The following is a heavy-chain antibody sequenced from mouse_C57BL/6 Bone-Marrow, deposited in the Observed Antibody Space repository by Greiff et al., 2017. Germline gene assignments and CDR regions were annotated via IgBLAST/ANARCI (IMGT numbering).Heavy chain of an antibody. Sequence: EVQGVESGGGLVQPGGSLKLSCAASGFTFSDYGMAWVRQAPRKGPEWVAFISNLAYSIYYADTVTGRFPISRENAKNTLYLEMSSLRSEDTAMYYCARQDYGSSYDYAMDYWGQGTSVTVSS. CDR1: GFTFSDYG. CDR2: ISNLAYSI. D-gene: IGHD1-1*01. J-gene: IGHJ4*01. V-gene: IGHV5-15*01. CDR3: ARQDYGSSYDYAMDY.